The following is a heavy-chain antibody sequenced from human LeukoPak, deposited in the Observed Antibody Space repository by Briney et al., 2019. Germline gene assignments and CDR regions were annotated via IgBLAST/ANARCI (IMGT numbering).Heavy chain of an antibody. Sequence: PSETLSLTCAVYGGSFSGYYWSWIRQPPGKGLEWIGEINHSGSTNYNPSLKSRVTISVDTSKNQFSLKLSSVTAADTAVYYCARYSSGWYVLDYWGQGTLVTVSS. V-gene: IGHV4-34*01. CDR1: GGSFSGYY. J-gene: IGHJ4*02. D-gene: IGHD6-19*01. CDR2: INHSGST. CDR3: ARYSSGWYVLDY.